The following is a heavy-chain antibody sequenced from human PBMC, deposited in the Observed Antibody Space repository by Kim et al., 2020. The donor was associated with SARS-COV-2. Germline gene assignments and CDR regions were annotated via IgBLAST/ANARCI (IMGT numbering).Heavy chain of an antibody. CDR1: GFTFSSYG. J-gene: IGHJ1*01. D-gene: IGHD3-10*01. Sequence: GGSLRLSCAASGFTFSSYGMHWVRQAPGKGLEWVAVISYDGSNKYYADSVKGRFTISRDNSKNTLYLQMNSLRAEDTAVYYCSLAGRSSHRRGFEYFQHWGQGTLVTVSS. CDR2: ISYDGSNK. CDR3: SLAGRSSHRRGFEYFQH. V-gene: IGHV3-30*03.